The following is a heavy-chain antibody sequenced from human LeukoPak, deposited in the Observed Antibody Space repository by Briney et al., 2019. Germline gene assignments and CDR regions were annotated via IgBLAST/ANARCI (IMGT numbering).Heavy chain of an antibody. D-gene: IGHD2-15*01. V-gene: IGHV4-59*01. Sequence: SETLSLTCTVSGGSISSYYWSWIRQPPGKGLEWIGYIYYSGSTNYNPSLKSRVTISVDTSKNQFSLKLSSVTAADTAVYYRARDQSSLDAFDIWGQGTMVTVSS. J-gene: IGHJ3*02. CDR3: ARDQSSLDAFDI. CDR1: GGSISSYY. CDR2: IYYSGST.